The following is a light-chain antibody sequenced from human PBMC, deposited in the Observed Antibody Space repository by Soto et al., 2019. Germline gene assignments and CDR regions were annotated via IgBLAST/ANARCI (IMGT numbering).Light chain of an antibody. J-gene: IGKJ4*01. CDR2: DAS. CDR3: QQRGNWPLT. Sequence: ETVLTQSPATLSLSPGERATLSCRASQDIGRYLIGYQQQVGQAPRLLIHDASSRATGIPSRFSGSGSGTDFTLTISSLEPEDFAVYYCQQRGNWPLTFGGGTRVEI. CDR1: QDIGRY. V-gene: IGKV3-11*01.